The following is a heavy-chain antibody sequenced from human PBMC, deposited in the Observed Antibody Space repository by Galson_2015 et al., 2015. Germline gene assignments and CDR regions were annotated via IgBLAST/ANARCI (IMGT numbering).Heavy chain of an antibody. D-gene: IGHD5-12*01. CDR2: ITDGGGST. Sequence: SLRLSCAASGFTFRRLAMTWVRQAPGKGLEWVSTITDGGGSTSYADSVKGRFSISRDNSKNTLYLQMNSLRVEDTAVYYCAKDVDSSDNSGWALGYWGQGTLVTVSS. J-gene: IGHJ4*02. CDR1: GFTFRRLA. V-gene: IGHV3-23*01. CDR3: AKDVDSSDNSGWALGY.